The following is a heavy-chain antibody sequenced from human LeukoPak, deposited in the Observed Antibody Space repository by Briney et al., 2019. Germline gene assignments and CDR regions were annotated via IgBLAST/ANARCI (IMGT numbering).Heavy chain of an antibody. CDR2: TIPIFGTA. D-gene: IGHD3-3*01. Sequence: ASVKVSCKASGGTFISYAISWVRQAPGQGLEWMGGTIPIFGTANYAQKFQGRVTITADESTSTAYMELSSLRSEDTAVYYCARVGPWDDFWSGYSGPDWFDPWGQGTLVTVSS. CDR3: ARVGPWDDFWSGYSGPDWFDP. V-gene: IGHV1-69*13. CDR1: GGTFISYA. J-gene: IGHJ5*02.